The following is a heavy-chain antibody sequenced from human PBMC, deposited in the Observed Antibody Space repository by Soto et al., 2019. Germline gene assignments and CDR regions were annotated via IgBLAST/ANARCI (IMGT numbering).Heavy chain of an antibody. CDR2: ISAYNGNT. Sequence: QVQLVQSGAEVKKPGASVKVSCKASGYTFPSYGISWVRQAPGQGLEWMGWISAYNGNTNYAQKLQGRVTMTTDTYTSTANMELRSLSSDDTAVYYCAREFVQEGTNWFDPWGQGTLVTVSS. CDR3: AREFVQEGTNWFDP. CDR1: GYTFPSYG. J-gene: IGHJ5*02. V-gene: IGHV1-18*01.